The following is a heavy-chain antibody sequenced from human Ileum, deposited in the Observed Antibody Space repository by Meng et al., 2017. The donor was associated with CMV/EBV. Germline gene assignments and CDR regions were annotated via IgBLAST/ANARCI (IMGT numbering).Heavy chain of an antibody. CDR1: GGSISSGTYY. J-gene: IGHJ5*02. CDR2: IYYSGST. CDR3: AGDWGPYSSRGYFDP. D-gene: IGHD6-13*01. Sequence: ELQASGLGLVTPSETLSLTCTVTGGSISSGTYYWAWIRQSPGKGLEWIGSIYYSGSTYDNPSLKSRVTMSVDTFKNQFSLKLTSVTAADTAVYYCAGDWGPYSSRGYFDPWGQGTLVTVSS. V-gene: IGHV4-39*07.